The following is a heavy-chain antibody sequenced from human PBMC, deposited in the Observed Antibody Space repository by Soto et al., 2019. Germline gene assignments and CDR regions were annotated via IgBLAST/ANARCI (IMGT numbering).Heavy chain of an antibody. Sequence: QVQLVQSGAEVKKPGASVKVSCKASGYTFTSYYMHWVRQAPGQGLEWMGIINPSGGSTSYAQKFQGRVTMTRDTSTSTVYMELSSLRSEDTAVYYCARAYCISTSCPSLGMDGWGQGTTVTVSS. CDR3: ARAYCISTSCPSLGMDG. CDR1: GYTFTSYY. V-gene: IGHV1-46*01. D-gene: IGHD2-2*01. J-gene: IGHJ6*02. CDR2: INPSGGST.